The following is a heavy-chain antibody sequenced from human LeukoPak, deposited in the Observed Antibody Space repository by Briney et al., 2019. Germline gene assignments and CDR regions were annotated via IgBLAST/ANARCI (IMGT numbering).Heavy chain of an antibody. Sequence: PSQTLSLTCTVSGGSISSGGYYWSWIRQHPGKGLEWIGYIYYSGSTYYNPSLKSRVTISVDTSKNQFSLKLSSVTAADTAVYYCARGDDLLPGIAVAGTDYWGQGTLVTVSS. D-gene: IGHD6-19*01. CDR2: IYYSGST. CDR3: ARGDDLLPGIAVAGTDY. CDR1: GGSISSGGYY. J-gene: IGHJ4*02. V-gene: IGHV4-31*03.